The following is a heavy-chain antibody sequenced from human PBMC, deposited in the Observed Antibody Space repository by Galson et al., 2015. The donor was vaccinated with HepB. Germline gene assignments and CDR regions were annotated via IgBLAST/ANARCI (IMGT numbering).Heavy chain of an antibody. CDR3: ARPKAYSGTYYNYDMDV. CDR1: GYSFTTYW. J-gene: IGHJ6*03. Sequence: QSGAEVKKPGESLKISCKGSGYSFTTYWIGWVRQMPGKGLEWMGIIYPGDSDTRYSPPFQGQVTISADKSISTAYLQWSSLKASDTAMYYCARPKAYSGTYYNYDMDVWGKGTTVTVSS. D-gene: IGHD1-26*01. V-gene: IGHV5-51*03. CDR2: IYPGDSDT.